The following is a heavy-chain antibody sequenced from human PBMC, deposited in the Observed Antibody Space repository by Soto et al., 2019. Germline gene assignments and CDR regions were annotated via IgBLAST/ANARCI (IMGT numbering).Heavy chain of an antibody. CDR2: IYPGDFDT. D-gene: IGHD3-10*01. J-gene: IGHJ4*02. CDR3: ASGYHGGLCIHQYYFNR. CDR1: GYRFTSSW. Sequence: PGESLKVSCQGFGYRFTSSWTAWVRQLPGKGLEFMGIIYPGDFDTRYNPSFQGQVTISVDNSISTAYLQWSSLKAPDTAMYFCASGYHGGLCIHQYYFNRWGQGPMVTVSS. V-gene: IGHV5-51*01.